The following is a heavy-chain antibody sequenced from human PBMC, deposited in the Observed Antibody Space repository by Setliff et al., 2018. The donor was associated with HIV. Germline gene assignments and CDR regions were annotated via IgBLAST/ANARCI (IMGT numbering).Heavy chain of an antibody. Sequence: SETLSLTCTVSGGSISSSLYYWGWIRQPPGKGLEWVGSVYYNGTTHYNPSLKTRVTVSVDTENQFSLKLSSVIAADTAVYYCARGNDRNGYYINWFDPWGQGTLVTVSS. D-gene: IGHD3-22*01. J-gene: IGHJ5*02. CDR3: ARGNDRNGYYINWFDP. CDR1: GGSISSSLYY. CDR2: VYYNGTT. V-gene: IGHV4-39*07.